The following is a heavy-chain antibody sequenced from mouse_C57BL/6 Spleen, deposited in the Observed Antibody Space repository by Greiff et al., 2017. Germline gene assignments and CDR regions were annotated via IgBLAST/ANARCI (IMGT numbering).Heavy chain of an antibody. CDR2: IHPSDSDT. Sequence: VQLQQPGAELVKPGASVKVSCKASGYTFTSYWMHWVKQRPGQGLEWIGRIHPSDSDTNYNQKFKGKATLTVDKSSSKAYMQLSSLTSEDSAVYYCAISYDGPWFAYWGQGTLVTVSA. CDR1: GYTFTSYW. V-gene: IGHV1-74*01. CDR3: AISYDGPWFAY. D-gene: IGHD2-3*01. J-gene: IGHJ3*01.